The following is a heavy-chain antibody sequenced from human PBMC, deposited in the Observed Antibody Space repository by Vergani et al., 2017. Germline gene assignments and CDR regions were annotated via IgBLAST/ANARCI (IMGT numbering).Heavy chain of an antibody. D-gene: IGHD3-3*01. CDR2: ISPDGRTT. Sequence: DVDLVESGGGFVQPGGSRRLSCAASGFSFRTFSMFWVRQPPGKGLAWVSKISPDGRTTEYADSVRGRFTISRDNANSMLYLQMNSLRDDDTAVYYCAKDHYDFWSGYPNLSPFDLWGRGTLVTVSS. CDR3: AKDHYDFWSGYPNLSPFDL. V-gene: IGHV3-74*03. J-gene: IGHJ2*01. CDR1: GFSFRTFS.